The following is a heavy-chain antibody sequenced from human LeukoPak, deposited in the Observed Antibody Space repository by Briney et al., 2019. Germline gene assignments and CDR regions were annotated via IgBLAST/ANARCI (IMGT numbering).Heavy chain of an antibody. Sequence: RAGGSLRLSCAASGFTFSSYAMSWVRQAPGKGLEWVSAISGSGGSTYYADSVKGRFTISRDNSKNTLYLQMNSLRAEDTAVYYCASGSGSYFPYYYYGMDVWGQGTTVTVSS. V-gene: IGHV3-23*01. D-gene: IGHD3-10*01. CDR2: ISGSGGST. CDR3: ASGSGSYFPYYYYGMDV. CDR1: GFTFSSYA. J-gene: IGHJ6*02.